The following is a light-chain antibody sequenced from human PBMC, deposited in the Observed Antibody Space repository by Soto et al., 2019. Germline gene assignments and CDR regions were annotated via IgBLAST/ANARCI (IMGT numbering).Light chain of an antibody. J-gene: IGKJ2*01. CDR2: YAS. Sequence: IQLTQSPSYLSASVGDRVTLTCRASQDINKFLAWFQQTPGKAPKLLVYYASTLHSGVPSRFSGRGSGTDFALTISSLQHEDFATYYCQQLKTYPYTFGQGTRLDIK. CDR3: QQLKTYPYT. V-gene: IGKV1-9*01. CDR1: QDINKF.